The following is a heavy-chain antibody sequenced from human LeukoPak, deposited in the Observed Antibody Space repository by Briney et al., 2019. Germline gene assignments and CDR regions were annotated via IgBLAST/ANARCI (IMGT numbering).Heavy chain of an antibody. J-gene: IGHJ4*02. V-gene: IGHV3-30*01. Sequence: GSLRLSCAASGYTFSNYAMHWVRQAPGKGLEWVSLISSGGTYEYYADSVKGRFTISRDNSKNTLYLQLNSLRAEETAVYYCARDSTYYYDSGSSGPHYFDNWGQGTLVTVSS. CDR1: GYTFSNYA. D-gene: IGHD3-10*01. CDR3: ARDSTYYYDSGSSGPHYFDN. CDR2: ISSGGTYE.